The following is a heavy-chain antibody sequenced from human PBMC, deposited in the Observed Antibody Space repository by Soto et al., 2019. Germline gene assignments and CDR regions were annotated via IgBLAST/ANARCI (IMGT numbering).Heavy chain of an antibody. D-gene: IGHD2-2*01. V-gene: IGHV1-69*13. J-gene: IGHJ6*02. CDR1: GGTFSSYA. CDR2: FIPILGTA. CDR3: VSYNPPDIVVVPAAYYYGMDV. Sequence: SVKVSCKASGGTFSSYAISWVRQAPGQGLEWMGGFIPILGTANYAQKFQGRVTITADESTSTAYMELSSLGFEDTAVYYCVSYNPPDIVVVPAAYYYGMDVWGQGTTVTVSS.